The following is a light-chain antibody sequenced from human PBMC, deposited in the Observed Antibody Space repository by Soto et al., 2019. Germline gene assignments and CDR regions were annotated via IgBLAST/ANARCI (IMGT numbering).Light chain of an antibody. CDR3: VAWDDNLGSRV. CDR2: MNS. CDR1: RSNIGSAI. Sequence: QSVLTQPPSLSGTPGQTVNISCSGSRSNIGSAIVHWYQQLPGTAPKHLIYMNSQRPSGVPDRFSGSKSGTSASLVITGLRPEDEADYYCVAWDDNLGSRVFGGGTKLTVL. J-gene: IGLJ3*02. V-gene: IGLV1-47*01.